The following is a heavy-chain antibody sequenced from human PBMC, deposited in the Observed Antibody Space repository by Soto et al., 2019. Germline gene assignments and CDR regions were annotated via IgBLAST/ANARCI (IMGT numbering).Heavy chain of an antibody. Sequence: EVQLVDSGGGLIQPGGSLRLSCAASGFTVSSSHMSWVRQAPGKGLEWVSVIYSGGNTYYAVSVRGRFTISRDNSKNMVYLQMNSLRAEDTAVYCCAGVGPYASGRYSFRYNWLDPWGQGTLVTVSS. CDR1: GFTVSSSH. CDR3: AGVGPYASGRYSFRYNWLDP. D-gene: IGHD3-10*01. V-gene: IGHV3-53*01. CDR2: IYSGGNT. J-gene: IGHJ5*02.